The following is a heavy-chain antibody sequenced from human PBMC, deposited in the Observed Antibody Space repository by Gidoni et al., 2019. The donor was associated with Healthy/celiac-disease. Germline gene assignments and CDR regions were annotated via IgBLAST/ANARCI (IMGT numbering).Heavy chain of an antibody. CDR1: GFTFGDYA. V-gene: IGHV3-49*03. CDR3: TRDGTIFGVATPSDAFDI. J-gene: IGHJ3*02. D-gene: IGHD3-3*01. Sequence: EVQLVASGGGLVQPGRSLRLSCPASGFTFGDYAMSWFRQAPGQGLEWVGFIRSKAYGGKTEYAASVKGRFTISRDDSKSIAYLQMNSLKTEDTDVYYCTRDGTIFGVATPSDAFDIWGQGTMVTVSS. CDR2: IRSKAYGGKT.